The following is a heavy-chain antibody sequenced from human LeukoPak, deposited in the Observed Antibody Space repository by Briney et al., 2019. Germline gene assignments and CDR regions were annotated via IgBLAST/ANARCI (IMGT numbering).Heavy chain of an antibody. CDR2: ISPYNGNT. D-gene: IGHD2-2*01. CDR1: GGTFSSYA. V-gene: IGHV1-18*01. Sequence: ASVKVSCKASGGTFSSYAISWVRQAPGQGLEWMGWISPYNGNTNYVQKLQGRVTMTTDTSTSTAYMEVRSLRSDDTAVYYCAREFPGLLPAAPRGYYFNYWGQGTLVTVSS. CDR3: AREFPGLLPAAPRGYYFNY. J-gene: IGHJ4*02.